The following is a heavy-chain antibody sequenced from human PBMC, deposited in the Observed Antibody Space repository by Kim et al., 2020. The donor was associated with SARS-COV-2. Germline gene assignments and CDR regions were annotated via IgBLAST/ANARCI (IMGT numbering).Heavy chain of an antibody. V-gene: IGHV3-23*01. Sequence: GGSLRLSCAASGFTFTSYAMSWVRQAPGKGLEWVAGTSGTAGSRHYADSVKGRFTISRDISKSTLYLQMNSLRAEDTAIYYCMGYGAGSYPPWGQGTLVT. J-gene: IGHJ5*02. CDR3: MGYGAGSYPP. CDR1: GFTFTSYA. CDR2: TSGTAGSR. D-gene: IGHD3-10*01.